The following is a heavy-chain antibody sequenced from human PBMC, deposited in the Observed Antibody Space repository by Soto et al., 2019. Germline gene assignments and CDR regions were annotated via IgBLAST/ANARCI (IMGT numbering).Heavy chain of an antibody. CDR3: ARESEDLTSNFDY. J-gene: IGHJ4*02. CDR1: GGTFKNNG. CDR2: IIPVFGTT. Sequence: QVHLVQSGAEVKKAGSSVKVSCKAPGGTFKNNGISWVRQAPGQGLEWMGGIIPVFGTTNYAQKFQGRLTITADDFTSTVYMELSRLRYEDTAVYYCARESEDLTSNFDYWGQGTLVTVSS. V-gene: IGHV1-69*01.